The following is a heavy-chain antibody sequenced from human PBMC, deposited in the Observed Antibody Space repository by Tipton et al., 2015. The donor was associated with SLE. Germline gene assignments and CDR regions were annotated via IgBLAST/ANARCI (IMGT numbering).Heavy chain of an antibody. CDR3: ARGDWWGPNWFDP. CDR2: ISAYNGNK. D-gene: IGHD2-15*01. J-gene: IGHJ5*02. V-gene: IGHV1-18*01. Sequence: QLVQSGAEVKKPGAAVKVSGKAAGYTITSYGISWVRQAAGQGLEWVGWISAYNGNKNYAQKLQGRVTMTTDTSTSTAYMELRSLRSDDTAVYYCARGDWWGPNWFDPWGQGILVTVSS. CDR1: GYTITSYG.